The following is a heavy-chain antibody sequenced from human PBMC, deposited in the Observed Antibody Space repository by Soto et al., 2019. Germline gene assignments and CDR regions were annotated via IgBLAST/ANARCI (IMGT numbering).Heavy chain of an antibody. CDR2: ISAYNGNT. CDR3: ERWNAGAFDI. V-gene: IGHV1-18*01. Sequence: VKISSNASGYPFTSYGLFWVRQAPGQGLEWIGWISAYNGNTNYAQKLQGRGTMPTDTSTSTAYTERRSLRSDVTAVYYCERWNAGAFDIWGQGTMVTVSS. J-gene: IGHJ3*02. D-gene: IGHD1-1*01. CDR1: GYPFTSYG.